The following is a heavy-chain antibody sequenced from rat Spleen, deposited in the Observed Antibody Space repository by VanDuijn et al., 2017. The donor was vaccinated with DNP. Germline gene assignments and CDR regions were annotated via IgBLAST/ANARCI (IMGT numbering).Heavy chain of an antibody. D-gene: IGHD1-2*01. CDR1: GFTFSDYN. J-gene: IGHJ1*01. Sequence: EVQLVETGGGLVQPGRSLKLSCAASGFTFSDYNMAWVRQAPKKGLEWVATINYDGSSTYYGDSVKGRFTISRDNAKSTLYLQMDSLRSEDTATYYCARHEYSSPGDWYFDFWGPGTMVTVSS. V-gene: IGHV5-7*01. CDR3: ARHEYSSPGDWYFDF. CDR2: INYDGSST.